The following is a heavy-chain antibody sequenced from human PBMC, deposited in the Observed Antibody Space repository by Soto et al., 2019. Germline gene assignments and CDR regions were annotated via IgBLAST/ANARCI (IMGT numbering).Heavy chain of an antibody. J-gene: IGHJ6*02. CDR2: ISSSSSTI. D-gene: IGHD1-1*01. CDR3: ARHLSPNCMDV. Sequence: GGSLRLPWTASGGTFSSYRLNWVRQPPGKGLEWVSYISSSSSTIYYADSVKGRFTISRDNAKNSLYLQMNSLSADDTAVYYCARHLSPNCMDVWGQGTTVTVSS. V-gene: IGHV3-48*01. CDR1: GGTFSSYR.